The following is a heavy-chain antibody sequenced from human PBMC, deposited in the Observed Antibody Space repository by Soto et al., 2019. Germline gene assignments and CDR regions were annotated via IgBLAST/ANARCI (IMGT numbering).Heavy chain of an antibody. V-gene: IGHV3-23*01. CDR1: GFSFSSYG. J-gene: IGHJ4*02. CDR3: AKDQGAWPFYFDY. CDR2: ISGGGGAT. Sequence: EVQLLESGGGLVQPGGSLRLSCAASGFSFSSYGMAWVRQAPGKGPEWVSAISGGGGATYYADSVKGRATISRDNSKNTLYLQLNSLRAEDTALYYCAKDQGAWPFYFDYWGQGTLVTVSS.